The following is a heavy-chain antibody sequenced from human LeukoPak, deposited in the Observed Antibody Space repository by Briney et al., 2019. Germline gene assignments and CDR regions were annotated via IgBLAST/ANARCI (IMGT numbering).Heavy chain of an antibody. V-gene: IGHV4-59*01. J-gene: IGHJ3*01. CDR1: GGSISSYY. D-gene: IGHD3-3*01. Sequence: SETLSLICTVSGGSISSYYWTWIRQPPGRGLEWVGYISYGGSTNYNPSLKSRVTISVDTSTNQFSLKLSSVTAADTAVYYCARGIFGMVLNAFDLWGRGTMVTVSS. CDR3: ARGIFGMVLNAFDL. CDR2: ISYGGST.